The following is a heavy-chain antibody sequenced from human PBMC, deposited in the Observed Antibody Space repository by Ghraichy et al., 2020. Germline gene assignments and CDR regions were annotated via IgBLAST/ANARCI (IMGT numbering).Heavy chain of an antibody. V-gene: IGHV4-34*01. CDR3: ARGLRGYSYGYWFDP. CDR2: INHSGST. J-gene: IGHJ5*02. Sequence: SETLSLTCAVYGGSFSGYYWSWIRQPPGKGLEWIGEINHSGSTNYNPSLKSRVTISVDTSKNQFSLKLSSVTAADTAVYYCARGLRGYSYGYWFDPWGQGTLVTVSS. CDR1: GGSFSGYY. D-gene: IGHD5-18*01.